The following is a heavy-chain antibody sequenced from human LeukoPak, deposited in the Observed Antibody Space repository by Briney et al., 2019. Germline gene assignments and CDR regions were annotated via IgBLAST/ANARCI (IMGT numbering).Heavy chain of an antibody. Sequence: PGGSLRLSCAASGFTFSSYAMNWVRQAPGKGLEWVSGISGSGYSPYYAESVEGRFTISRDNSKNTLYLQMNSLRAEDTAVYYCAKQERYFDWLAAFDIWGQGTMVTVSS. V-gene: IGHV3-23*01. J-gene: IGHJ3*02. CDR1: GFTFSSYA. CDR2: ISGSGYSP. CDR3: AKQERYFDWLAAFDI. D-gene: IGHD3-9*01.